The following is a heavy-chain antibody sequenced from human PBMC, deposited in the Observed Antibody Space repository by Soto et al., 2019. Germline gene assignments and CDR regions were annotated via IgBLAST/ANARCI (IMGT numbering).Heavy chain of an antibody. CDR2: IKYSGTT. J-gene: IGHJ3*02. CDR3: ARHGITGSYYDAFDI. CDR1: SVSICSSLCQ. Sequence: SETLYLICTFISVSICSSLCQWGSIRQPPGKGLEWIASIKYSGTTFYNPSLKSRVTLSVDTSKNQFALKLSSVTAAETAVYYCARHGITGSYYDAFDIWGQGTMVT. V-gene: IGHV4-39*01. D-gene: IGHD1-26*01.